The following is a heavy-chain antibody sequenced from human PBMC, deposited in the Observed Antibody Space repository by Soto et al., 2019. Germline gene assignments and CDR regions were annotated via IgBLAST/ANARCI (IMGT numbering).Heavy chain of an antibody. Sequence: SGPTLVNPTQTLTLTCTFSGFSLSTSGMCVSWIRQPPGKALEWLALIDWDDDKYYNTSLKTRLTIYKDTSKNQVVLTMTKMDPVDTATYYCARMEYGSGSYYNNDYWGQGTLVTVSS. CDR3: ARMEYGSGSYYNNDY. V-gene: IGHV2-70*01. J-gene: IGHJ4*02. D-gene: IGHD3-10*01. CDR1: GFSLSTSGMC. CDR2: IDWDDDK.